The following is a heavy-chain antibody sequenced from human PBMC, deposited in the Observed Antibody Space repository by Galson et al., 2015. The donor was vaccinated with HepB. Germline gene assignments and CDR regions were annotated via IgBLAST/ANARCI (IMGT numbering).Heavy chain of an antibody. D-gene: IGHD7-27*01. Sequence: SVKVSCKASGYTFTDYYLHWVRQAPGQGPEWMAFINPHSGGTHYAQKFQDWVTVSRDRSINTAYLELRSLKSDDTAVYYCARSLVSFNSVNWGSGYDYWGQGTLVTVSS. CDR3: ARSLVSFNSVNWGSGYDY. J-gene: IGHJ4*02. V-gene: IGHV1-2*04. CDR1: GYTFTDYY. CDR2: INPHSGGT.